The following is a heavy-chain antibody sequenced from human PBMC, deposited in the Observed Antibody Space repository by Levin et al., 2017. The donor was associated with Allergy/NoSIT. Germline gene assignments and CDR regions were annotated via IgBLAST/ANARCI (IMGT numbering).Heavy chain of an antibody. D-gene: IGHD3-10*01. V-gene: IGHV3-49*04. CDR2: IRSKAYGGTT. CDR1: GFTFGDYA. J-gene: IGHJ4*02. Sequence: GESLKISCTASGFTFGDYAMSWVRQAPGKGLEWVGFIRSKAYGGTTEYAASVKGRFTISRDDSKSIAYLQMNSLKTEDTAVYYCTDGARHDYWGQGTLVTVSS. CDR3: TDGARHDY.